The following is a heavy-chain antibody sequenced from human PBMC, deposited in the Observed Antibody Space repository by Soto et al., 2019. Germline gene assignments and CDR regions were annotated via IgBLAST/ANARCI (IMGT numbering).Heavy chain of an antibody. V-gene: IGHV1-2*02. CDR1: GYTFPGCY. Sequence: GPVQVSCKASGYTFPGCYMQWVRQAPGQGIEWMGWINPNSGGTNYAQKFQGRVTMTRDTSISTAYMELSRLRSDDTAVYYCARGITIFGVVITHYYGMDVWGQGTTVTVSS. D-gene: IGHD3-3*01. CDR3: ARGITIFGVVITHYYGMDV. J-gene: IGHJ6*02. CDR2: INPNSGGT.